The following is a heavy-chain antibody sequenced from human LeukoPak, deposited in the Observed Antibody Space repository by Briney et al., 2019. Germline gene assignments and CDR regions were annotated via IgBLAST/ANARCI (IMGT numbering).Heavy chain of an antibody. J-gene: IGHJ4*02. Sequence: PSETLSLTCRVSGASINSGSNYWGWIRQPPGKTLEWIGSIYSSGSTYYNPSLKSRVIIMIDTPKNQFSLKLSSVTAADTAVYYCARENNSGTYYANFDYWGQGTLVTVSS. CDR2: IYSSGST. V-gene: IGHV4-39*07. D-gene: IGHD2-8*01. CDR1: GASINSGSNY. CDR3: ARENNSGTYYANFDY.